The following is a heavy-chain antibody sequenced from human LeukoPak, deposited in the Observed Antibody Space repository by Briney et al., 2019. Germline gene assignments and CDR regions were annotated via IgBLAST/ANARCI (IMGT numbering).Heavy chain of an antibody. J-gene: IGHJ4*02. CDR1: GYTFTSYG. CDR2: ISAYNGNT. Sequence: ASVKVSCKASGYTFTSYGISWVRQAPGQGLEWMGWISAYNGNTNYAQKLQGRVTMTTDTSTSTAYTELRSLRSDDTAVYYCARSFCSGGSCQDYWGQGTLVTVSS. CDR3: ARSFCSGGSCQDY. V-gene: IGHV1-18*01. D-gene: IGHD2-15*01.